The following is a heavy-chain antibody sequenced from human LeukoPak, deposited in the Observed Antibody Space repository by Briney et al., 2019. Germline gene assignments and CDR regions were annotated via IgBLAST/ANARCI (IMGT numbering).Heavy chain of an antibody. CDR1: GYTFTSYG. V-gene: IGHV1-18*01. J-gene: IGHJ4*02. Sequence: GASVKVSCKASGYTFTSYGISWVRQAPGQGLEWMGWISAYNGNTNYAQKIQGRVTMTTDTSASTAYMELRSLRSDDTAVYYCARVLPYSSGWGNFFDYWGQGTLVTVSS. CDR2: ISAYNGNT. D-gene: IGHD6-19*01. CDR3: ARVLPYSSGWGNFFDY.